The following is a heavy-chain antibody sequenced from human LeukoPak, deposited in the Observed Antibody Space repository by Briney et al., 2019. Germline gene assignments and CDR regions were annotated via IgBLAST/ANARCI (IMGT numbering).Heavy chain of an antibody. CDR2: ISSSGNTK. D-gene: IGHD6-19*01. V-gene: IGHV3-11*04. CDR3: ARDGGSAWFFRY. CDR1: GFTFSDYY. Sequence: GGSLRLSCAASGFTFSDYYMSWIRQAPGKGPEWVSYISSSGNTKYYADSVKGRLTISRDNAKNSLYLQMNSLRADDTAVYYCARDGGSAWFFRYWGQGTLVTVSS. J-gene: IGHJ4*02.